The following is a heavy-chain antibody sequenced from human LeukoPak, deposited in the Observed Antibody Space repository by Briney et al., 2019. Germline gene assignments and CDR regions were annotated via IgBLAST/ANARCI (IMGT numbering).Heavy chain of an antibody. D-gene: IGHD4-17*01. Sequence: GGSLRLSCAASGFTFSSYGMHWVRQAPGKGLEWVAVISYDGSNKYYADSVKGRFTISRDNSKNTLYLQMNSLRAEDTAVYYCATQGTTVTSTFDYWGQGTLVTVSS. CDR2: ISYDGSNK. J-gene: IGHJ4*02. V-gene: IGHV3-30*03. CDR3: ATQGTTVTSTFDY. CDR1: GFTFSSYG.